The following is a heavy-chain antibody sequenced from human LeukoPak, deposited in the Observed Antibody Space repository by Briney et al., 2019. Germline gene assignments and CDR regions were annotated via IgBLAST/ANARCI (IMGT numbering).Heavy chain of an antibody. CDR1: GFPFSTYD. Sequence: GGSLRLSCAASGFPFSTYDLSWVRQAPGKGLEWVSYISSSGSTIYYADSVKGRFTISRDNAKNSLYLQMNSLRAEDTAVYYCAREGEPRWELLIDYWGQGTLVTVSS. V-gene: IGHV3-11*01. J-gene: IGHJ4*02. D-gene: IGHD1-26*01. CDR2: ISSSGSTI. CDR3: AREGEPRWELLIDY.